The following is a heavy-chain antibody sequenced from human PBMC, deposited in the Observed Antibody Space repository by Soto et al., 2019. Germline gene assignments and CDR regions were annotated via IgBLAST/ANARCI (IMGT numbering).Heavy chain of an antibody. CDR2: IYSGGST. V-gene: IGHV3-53*01. CDR3: AREGSAAAGYYFDY. Sequence: PGGSLRLSCAASVFTVSSNYMSWVRQAPGKGLEWVSVIYSGGSTYYADSVKGRFTISRDNSKNTLYLQMNSLRAEDTAVYYCAREGSAAAGYYFDYWGQGTLVTVSS. CDR1: VFTVSSNY. J-gene: IGHJ4*02. D-gene: IGHD6-13*01.